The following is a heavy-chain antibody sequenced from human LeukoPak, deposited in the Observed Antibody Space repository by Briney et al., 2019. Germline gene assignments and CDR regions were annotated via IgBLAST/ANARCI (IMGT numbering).Heavy chain of an antibody. CDR2: TYNGGRT. V-gene: IGHV3-53*01. CDR1: GFTVSSNY. CDR3: ARDSSSGWYYFDY. D-gene: IGHD6-19*01. J-gene: IGHJ4*02. Sequence: PGGSLRLSCAASGFTVSSNYMSWVRQAPGKGLEWVSITYNGGRTYYADSVKGRFTISRDNSKNTLYLQMNSLRAEDTAIYYCARDSSSGWYYFDYWGQGTLVTVSS.